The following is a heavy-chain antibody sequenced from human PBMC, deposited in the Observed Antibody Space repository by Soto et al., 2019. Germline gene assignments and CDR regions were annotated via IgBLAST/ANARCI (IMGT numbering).Heavy chain of an antibody. CDR1: GGSFSGYY. CDR3: ARIGYYGSGSYYNMIDY. CDR2: INHSGST. Sequence: PSETLSLTCAVYGGSFSGYYWSWIRQPPGKGLEWIGEINHSGSTNYNPSLKSRVTISVDTSKNQFSLKLSSVTAADTAVYYCARIGYYGSGSYYNMIDYWGQGTLVTVSS. V-gene: IGHV4-34*01. D-gene: IGHD3-10*01. J-gene: IGHJ4*02.